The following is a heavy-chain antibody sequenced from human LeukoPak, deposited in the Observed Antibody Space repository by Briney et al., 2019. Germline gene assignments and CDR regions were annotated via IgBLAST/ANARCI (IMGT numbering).Heavy chain of an antibody. Sequence: GGSLRLSCAASGFTFSCCGIHWVRQAPGKGLEWVTFVRNDGSDKYYADSVKGRFTISRDNSKNTVYLQMNSLRTEDTAVYYCAKVELLGTLTAFDYWGQGTLVTVSS. CDR2: VRNDGSDK. CDR3: AKVELLGTLTAFDY. CDR1: GFTFSCCG. V-gene: IGHV3-30*02. D-gene: IGHD1-26*01. J-gene: IGHJ4*02.